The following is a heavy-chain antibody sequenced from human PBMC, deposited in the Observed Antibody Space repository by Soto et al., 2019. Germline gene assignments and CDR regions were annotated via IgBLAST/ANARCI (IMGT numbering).Heavy chain of an antibody. Sequence: TSETLSLTCTVSGGSISSYFWSWIRQPPGKGLEWIGYIYYSGSTNYNPSLKSRVTISVDTSKNQLSLKMNSVTAADTAVYYCARGYCSSTSCYIWDNWFDPWGQGTLVTVSS. D-gene: IGHD2-2*02. CDR3: ARGYCSSTSCYIWDNWFDP. CDR2: IYYSGST. V-gene: IGHV4-59*01. CDR1: GGSISSYF. J-gene: IGHJ5*02.